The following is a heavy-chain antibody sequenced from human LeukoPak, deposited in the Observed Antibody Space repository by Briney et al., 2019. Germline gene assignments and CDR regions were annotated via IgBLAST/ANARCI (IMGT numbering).Heavy chain of an antibody. J-gene: IGHJ4*02. CDR1: GYTFTSYG. D-gene: IGHD1-26*01. CDR2: ISAYNGNT. CDR3: ARGLVGGWYIYYFDY. V-gene: IGHV1-18*01. Sequence: ASVKVSCKASGYTFTSYGISWVRQAPGQGLEWMGWISAYNGNTNYAQKLQGRVTMTTDTSTSTAYMELSSLRSEDTAVYYCARGLVGGWYIYYFDYWGQGTLVTVSS.